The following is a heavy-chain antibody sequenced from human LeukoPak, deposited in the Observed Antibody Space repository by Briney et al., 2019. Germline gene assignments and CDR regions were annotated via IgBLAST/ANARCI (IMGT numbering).Heavy chain of an antibody. Sequence: GGSLRLSCAASGFTFSSYWMSWVRQAPGKGLEWVAVAYGDGSSQYYADSVKGRFSISKDISKNTLSLQMNSLRAEDTAVYSCATGGNFYYSHWGQGTLVTVSS. CDR2: AYGDGSSQ. J-gene: IGHJ1*01. D-gene: IGHD4-11*01. CDR1: GFTFSSYW. V-gene: IGHV3-33*08. CDR3: ATGGNFYYSH.